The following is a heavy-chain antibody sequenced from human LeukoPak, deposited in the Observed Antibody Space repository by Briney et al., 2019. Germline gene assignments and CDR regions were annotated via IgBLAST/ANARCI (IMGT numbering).Heavy chain of an antibody. CDR2: IYTSGST. D-gene: IGHD5-24*01. CDR3: ARDRGDGYKLDAFDI. CDR1: GVSISSYY. V-gene: IGHV4-4*07. J-gene: IGHJ3*02. Sequence: SETLSLTCTGSGVSISSYYWSWLRHPAGQGLEWIGRIYTSGSTNYNPSLKSRVTMSVDTSKNQFSLKLSSVTAADTAVYYCARDRGDGYKLDAFDIWGQGTMVTVSS.